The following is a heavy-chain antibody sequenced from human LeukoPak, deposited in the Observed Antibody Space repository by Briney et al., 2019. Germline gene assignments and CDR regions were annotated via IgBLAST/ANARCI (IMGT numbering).Heavy chain of an antibody. J-gene: IGHJ3*02. CDR1: GFTFSSYW. CDR3: AREPDYGANVDAFDI. V-gene: IGHV3-74*01. D-gene: IGHD4-17*01. Sequence: QPGRSLRLSCAASGFTFSSYWMHWVRQAPGKGLVWVSRINSDGSSTSFADSVKGRFTISRDNAKNTLYLQMNSLRAEDTAVYYCAREPDYGANVDAFDIWGQGTMVTVSS. CDR2: INSDGSST.